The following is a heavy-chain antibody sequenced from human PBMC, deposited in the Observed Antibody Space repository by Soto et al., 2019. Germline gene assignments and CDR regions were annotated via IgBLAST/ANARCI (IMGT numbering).Heavy chain of an antibody. D-gene: IGHD6-19*01. Sequence: QVQLQESGPGLVRPSETLSLTYTVSSDSISSYYWIWIRQSPGKGLEWIGYTDYSGNTNYNPSLKSRVTISGDTSKNQFSLRLSSVTAADTAVYYCARAVGDPLYYLDHWGQGTLVTVSS. CDR3: ARAVGDPLYYLDH. J-gene: IGHJ4*02. CDR2: TDYSGNT. V-gene: IGHV4-59*08. CDR1: SDSISSYY.